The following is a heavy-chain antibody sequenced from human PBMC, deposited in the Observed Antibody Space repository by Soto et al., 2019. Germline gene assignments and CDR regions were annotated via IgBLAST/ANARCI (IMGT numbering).Heavy chain of an antibody. J-gene: IGHJ6*02. CDR3: ARGAITGMAANPYYHVLDV. D-gene: IGHD1-20*01. CDR1: GFTLSSYP. V-gene: IGHV3-30-3*01. Sequence: GGSLRLSCDASGFTLSSYPLHWVRQAPGKGLEWVALISSDETHKYNADSVKGRFSISRDGSKNRLYLHLNGLRPEDTGVYYCARGAITGMAANPYYHVLDVWGQGTTVTVSS. CDR2: ISSDETHK.